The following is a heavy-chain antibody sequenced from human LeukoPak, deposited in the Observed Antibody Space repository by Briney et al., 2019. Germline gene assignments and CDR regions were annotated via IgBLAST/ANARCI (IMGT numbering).Heavy chain of an antibody. Sequence: KPSETLSLTCAVYGGSFSGYYWSWIRQPPGKGLEWIGEINHSGSTNYNPSLKSRVTISVDTSKNQFSLKLSSVTAADTAVYYCARGYVAAARLWDYWGQGTLVTVSS. D-gene: IGHD6-13*01. CDR3: ARGYVAAARLWDY. J-gene: IGHJ4*02. V-gene: IGHV4-34*01. CDR1: GGSFSGYY. CDR2: INHSGST.